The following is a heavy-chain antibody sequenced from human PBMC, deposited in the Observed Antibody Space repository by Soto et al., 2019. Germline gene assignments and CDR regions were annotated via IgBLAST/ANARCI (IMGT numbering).Heavy chain of an antibody. CDR3: AKLGSSSWSPHYSLDY. V-gene: IGHV3-23*01. J-gene: IGHJ4*01. Sequence: EVQLLESGGGLVQPGGSLRLSCAASGFTFNNYAMGWVRQAPGKGLEWVSAITDSGDDTYYIDSVKGRFNISRDNSKSTLYLQMNSLRAEDKARYYCAKLGSSSWSPHYSLDYWGQEPWSPSPQ. CDR1: GFTFNNYA. D-gene: IGHD2-2*01. CDR2: ITDSGDDT.